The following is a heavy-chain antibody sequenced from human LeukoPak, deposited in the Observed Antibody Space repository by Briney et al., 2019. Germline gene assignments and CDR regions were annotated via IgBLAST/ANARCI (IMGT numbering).Heavy chain of an antibody. V-gene: IGHV3-74*01. J-gene: IGHJ4*02. CDR1: GFTFSSYS. Sequence: GGSLRLSCAASGFTFSSYSMNWVRQAPGKGLEWVSRINSDGSGTSYADSVKGRFTISRDNAKNTLYLQMNSLRAEDTAVYYCWAMVRGLKNSDYWGQGTLVTVSS. CDR3: WAMVRGLKNSDY. CDR2: INSDGSGT. D-gene: IGHD3-10*01.